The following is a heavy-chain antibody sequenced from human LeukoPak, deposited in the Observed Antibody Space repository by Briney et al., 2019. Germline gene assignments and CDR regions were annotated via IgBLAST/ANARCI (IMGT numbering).Heavy chain of an antibody. CDR2: INAGNGNT. Sequence: ASVKVSCKASGYTFTSYAMHWVRQAPGQRLEWMGWINAGNGNTKYSQKFQGRVTITRDTSASTAYMELSSLRSEDTAVYYCAREDIVVVPAAHHTYYYGMDVWGQGTTVTVSS. CDR1: GYTFTSYA. D-gene: IGHD2-2*01. V-gene: IGHV1-3*01. CDR3: AREDIVVVPAAHHTYYYGMDV. J-gene: IGHJ6*02.